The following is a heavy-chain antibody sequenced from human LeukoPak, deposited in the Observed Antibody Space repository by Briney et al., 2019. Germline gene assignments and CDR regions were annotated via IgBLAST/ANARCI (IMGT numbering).Heavy chain of an antibody. Sequence: SETLSLTCAVYGGSFSGYYWSWIRQPPGKGLEWIGEINHSGSTNYNPSLKSRVTISVDTSKNQFSLKLSSVTAADTALYYCARGIWEMATIPYWYFDIWGGGTLVTVSS. CDR2: INHSGST. J-gene: IGHJ2*01. CDR3: ARGIWEMATIPYWYFDI. V-gene: IGHV4-34*01. D-gene: IGHD5-24*01. CDR1: GGSFSGYY.